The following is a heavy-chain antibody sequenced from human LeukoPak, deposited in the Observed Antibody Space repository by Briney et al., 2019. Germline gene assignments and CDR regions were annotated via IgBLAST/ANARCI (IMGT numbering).Heavy chain of an antibody. Sequence: SETLSLTCAVYGGSFSGYYWSWIRQPPGKGLEWIGEINHSGSTNYNPSLKSRVTISVDTSKNQFSLKLSSVTAADTAVYYCARGYDVLTSHDYFDYWGQGTLVTVS. V-gene: IGHV4-34*01. CDR2: INHSGST. J-gene: IGHJ4*02. CDR1: GGSFSGYY. D-gene: IGHD3-9*01. CDR3: ARGYDVLTSHDYFDY.